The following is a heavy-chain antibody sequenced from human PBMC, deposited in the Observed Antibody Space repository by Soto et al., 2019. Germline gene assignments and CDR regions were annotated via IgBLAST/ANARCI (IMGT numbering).Heavy chain of an antibody. CDR3: ARESRLDYRFLDN. D-gene: IGHD4-4*01. CDR2: IYHVGST. V-gene: IGHV4-30-2*01. CDR1: GDSISIGGYS. Sequence: SXTLSLTCDVSGDSISIGGYSWNWLRQPPGKGLQWIGYIYHVGSTYYNPSLKSRVIISVDRSKNHFSLNLTFVTAADTAVFYCARESRLDYRFLDNWGQGTLVTVSP. J-gene: IGHJ4*02.